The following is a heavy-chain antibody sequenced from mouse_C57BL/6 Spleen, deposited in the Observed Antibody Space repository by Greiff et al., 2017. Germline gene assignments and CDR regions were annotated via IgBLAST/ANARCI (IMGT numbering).Heavy chain of an antibody. CDR1: GFSLSTSGMG. CDR2: IYWDDDK. J-gene: IGHJ1*03. D-gene: IGHD1-1*01. Sequence: QVTLKESGPGILQSSQTLSLTCSFSGFSLSTSGMGVSWIRQPSGKGLEWLAHIYWDDDKRYNPSLKSRLTISKDTSRNQVFLKITSVDTADTATYYCARPYYCGSSYGYFDVWGTGTTVTVSS. CDR3: ARPYYCGSSYGYFDV. V-gene: IGHV8-12*01.